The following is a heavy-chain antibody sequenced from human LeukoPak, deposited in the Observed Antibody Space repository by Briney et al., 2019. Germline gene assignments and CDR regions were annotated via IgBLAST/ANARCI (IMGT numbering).Heavy chain of an antibody. D-gene: IGHD5-24*01. Sequence: GGSLRLSCAASGFTVSSNYMSWVRQAPGKGLEWVSVIYSGGSTYYADSVKGRFTISRDNSKNTLYLQMNSLRAEDTAVYYCARDTYRDGYNYAAFDIWGQGTMVTVSS. J-gene: IGHJ3*02. V-gene: IGHV3-53*01. CDR1: GFTVSSNY. CDR2: IYSGGST. CDR3: ARDTYRDGYNYAAFDI.